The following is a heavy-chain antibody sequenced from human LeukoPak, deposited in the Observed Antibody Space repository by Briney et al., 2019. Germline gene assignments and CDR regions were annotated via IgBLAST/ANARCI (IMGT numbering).Heavy chain of an antibody. Sequence: GGSLRLSCAASGFTFSSYGMHWVRQAPGKGLEWVAFIRYDGSNKYYADSVKGRFTISRDNSKNTLYLQMNSLRAEDTAVYYCAKSGYCSSTSCQYYFDYWGQGTLVTVSS. CDR1: GFTFSSYG. J-gene: IGHJ4*02. CDR2: IRYDGSNK. D-gene: IGHD2-2*01. CDR3: AKSGYCSSTSCQYYFDY. V-gene: IGHV3-30*02.